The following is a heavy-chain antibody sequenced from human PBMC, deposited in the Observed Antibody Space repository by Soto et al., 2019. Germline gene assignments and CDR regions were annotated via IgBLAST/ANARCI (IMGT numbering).Heavy chain of an antibody. J-gene: IGHJ5*02. CDR3: ARSSGDTVGRWFDP. CDR1: GCTFTSYA. Sequence: AAVKVSCKASGCTFTSYAMHWVRQAPGQRLEWMGWINAGNGNTKYSQKFQGRVTITRDTSASTAYMELSSLRSEDTAVYYCARSSGDTVGRWFDPWGQGTLVTVSS. CDR2: INAGNGNT. V-gene: IGHV1-3*01. D-gene: IGHD3-10*01.